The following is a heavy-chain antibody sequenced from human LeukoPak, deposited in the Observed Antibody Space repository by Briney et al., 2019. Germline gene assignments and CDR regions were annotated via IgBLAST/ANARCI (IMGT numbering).Heavy chain of an antibody. CDR2: ISSSSSYI. Sequence: GGSLRLSCAASGFTFSSYAMSWVRRAPGKGLEWVSSISSSSSYIYYADSVKGRFTISRDNAKNSLYLQMNSLRAEDTAVYYCASTYDFWSGYSAGDNWFDPWGQGTLVTVSS. V-gene: IGHV3-21*01. D-gene: IGHD3-3*01. CDR3: ASTYDFWSGYSAGDNWFDP. J-gene: IGHJ5*02. CDR1: GFTFSSYA.